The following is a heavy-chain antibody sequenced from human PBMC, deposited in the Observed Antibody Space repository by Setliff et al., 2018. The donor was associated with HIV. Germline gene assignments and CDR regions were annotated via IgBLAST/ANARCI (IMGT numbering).Heavy chain of an antibody. J-gene: IGHJ4*02. CDR2: IFNDGRT. D-gene: IGHD3-10*01. CDR3: ARHFPSISLFFGDPGPFDR. V-gene: IGHV4-39*01. CDR1: GGSISSSSHY. Sequence: PSETLSLTCTVSGGSISSSSHYRGWIRQPPGKGLEWIGSIFNDGRTYYNPSLKSRVTIPMDTSTNQFSLKLTSVPAADTAVYFCARHFPSISLFFGDPGPFDRWGQGALVTVSS.